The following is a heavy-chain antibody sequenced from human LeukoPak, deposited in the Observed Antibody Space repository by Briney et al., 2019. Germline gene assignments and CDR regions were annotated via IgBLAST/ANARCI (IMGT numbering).Heavy chain of an antibody. CDR3: ARDGYHYYGSGTYFGYYYMDV. D-gene: IGHD3-10*01. Sequence: GGSLRLSCAASGFTFSSYEMNWVRQAPGKGLEWVSYISGSGSAIYYADSVKGRFTISRDNAKNSLYLQMNSLRAEDTAVYYCARDGYHYYGSGTYFGYYYMDVWGKGATVTISS. V-gene: IGHV3-48*03. J-gene: IGHJ6*03. CDR1: GFTFSSYE. CDR2: ISGSGSAI.